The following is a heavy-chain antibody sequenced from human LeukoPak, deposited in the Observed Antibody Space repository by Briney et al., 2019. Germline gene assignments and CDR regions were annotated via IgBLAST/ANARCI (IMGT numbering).Heavy chain of an antibody. CDR3: AKDFSHSSGWYWYSDY. V-gene: IGHV3-30*18. J-gene: IGHJ4*02. CDR1: GFTFSSYG. D-gene: IGHD6-19*01. Sequence: GRSLRLSCAASGFTFSSYGMHWVRQAPGKGLEWVAVISYDGNNKYYADSVKGRFTISRDNSKNTLYLQMNSLRAEDTAVFYCAKDFSHSSGWYWYSDYWGQGTLVTVSS. CDR2: ISYDGNNK.